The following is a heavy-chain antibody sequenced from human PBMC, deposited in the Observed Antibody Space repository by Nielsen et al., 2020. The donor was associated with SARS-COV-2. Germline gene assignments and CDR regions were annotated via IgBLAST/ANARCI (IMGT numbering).Heavy chain of an antibody. Sequence: SETLSLTCAVYGGSFSGYYWSWIRQPPGKGLEWIGEIDQSGSTNRNPSLKSRVTISVDTSKNQFSLELTSLTAADTAVYYCARSIRPRHVFDIWGQGTMVTVSS. D-gene: IGHD2-21*01. J-gene: IGHJ3*02. CDR2: IDQSGST. V-gene: IGHV4-34*01. CDR3: ARSIRPRHVFDI. CDR1: GGSFSGYY.